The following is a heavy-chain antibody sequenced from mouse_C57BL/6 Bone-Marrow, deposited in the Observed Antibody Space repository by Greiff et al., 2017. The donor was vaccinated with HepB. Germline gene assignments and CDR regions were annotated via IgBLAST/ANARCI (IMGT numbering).Heavy chain of an antibody. D-gene: IGHD2-12*01. CDR3: ARVPSYYSYWYFDV. Sequence: EVMLVESGGGLVKPGGSLKLSCAASGFTFSSYTMSWVRQTPEKRLEWVATISGGGGNTYYPDSVKGRFTISRDNAKNTLYLQMSSLRSEDTALYYCARVPSYYSYWYFDVWGTGTTVTVSS. CDR2: ISGGGGNT. J-gene: IGHJ1*03. V-gene: IGHV5-9*01. CDR1: GFTFSSYT.